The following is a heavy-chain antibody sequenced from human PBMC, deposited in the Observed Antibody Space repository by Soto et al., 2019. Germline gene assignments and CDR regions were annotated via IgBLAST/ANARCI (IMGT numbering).Heavy chain of an antibody. CDR1: GFTFSNYA. Sequence: EVQLLESGGGLVQPGGSLRLSCAASGFTFSNYAMTWVRQAPGKGLQWVSTITSSGDDTYYADSVKGRFTISRDNSRNMLYLQMNSLRAHDTAVYYCAKRLTGDSWGQGTLVTVSS. CDR2: ITSSGDDT. J-gene: IGHJ4*02. V-gene: IGHV3-23*01. CDR3: AKRLTGDS. D-gene: IGHD3-10*01.